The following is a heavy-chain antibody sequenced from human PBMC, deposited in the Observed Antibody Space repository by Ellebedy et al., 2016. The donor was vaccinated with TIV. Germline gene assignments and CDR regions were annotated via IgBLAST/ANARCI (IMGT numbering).Heavy chain of an antibody. Sequence: AASVKVSCKSSGYTFIDYGITWVRQAPGQGLDWMGWVSAYSGNTNYAENVQGRVTMTTDTSTDTAYMELTSLRSDDTAVYYCARYSGSGTYYRNGMDVWGQGTTVTVSS. CDR2: VSAYSGNT. V-gene: IGHV1-18*01. J-gene: IGHJ6*02. CDR1: GYTFIDYG. CDR3: ARYSGSGTYYRNGMDV. D-gene: IGHD3-10*01.